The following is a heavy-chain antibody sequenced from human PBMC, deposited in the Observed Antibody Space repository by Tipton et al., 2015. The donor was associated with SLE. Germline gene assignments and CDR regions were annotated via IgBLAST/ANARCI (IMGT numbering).Heavy chain of an antibody. V-gene: IGHV4-59*08. D-gene: IGHD3-22*01. Sequence: TLSLTCTVSGGSITSHYWGWIRQPPGKGLEWIGYIYYSGSTNYNPSLKSRVTISVDTSKNQFSLKLSSVTAADTAVYYCARHTPSSGLRHAFDIWGQGTMVTVSS. CDR2: IYYSGST. CDR1: GGSITSHY. J-gene: IGHJ3*02. CDR3: ARHTPSSGLRHAFDI.